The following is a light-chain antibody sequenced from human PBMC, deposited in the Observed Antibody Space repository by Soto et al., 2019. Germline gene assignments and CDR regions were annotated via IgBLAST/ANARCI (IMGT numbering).Light chain of an antibody. CDR1: KSISSY. CDR3: QQSHXTLT. V-gene: IGKV1-39*01. CDR2: ASS. J-gene: IGKJ4*01. Sequence: DSQMTQSPSSLSASVGDRVTITCRAIKSISSYLNWYQQKPGKAPKLLIYASSSLQSGVPSMFSGSGSVTDLTLPISSLQPEDFATHCRQQSHXTLTFGGGTKV.